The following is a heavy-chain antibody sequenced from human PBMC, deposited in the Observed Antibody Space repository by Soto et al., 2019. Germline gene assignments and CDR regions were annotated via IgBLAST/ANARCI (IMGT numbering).Heavy chain of an antibody. V-gene: IGHV3-15*07. J-gene: IGHJ4*02. CDR3: TTDPRGSSWFRLNFDY. Sequence: EVQLVESGGGLVKPGGSLRLSCAASGFTFSNAWMNWVRQAPGKGLEWVGRIKSKTDGGTTDYAAPVKGRFTISRDDSKNTLYLQMNSMKTEDTAVYYCTTDPRGSSWFRLNFDYWGQGTLVTVSS. CDR2: IKSKTDGGTT. CDR1: GFTFSNAW. D-gene: IGHD6-13*01.